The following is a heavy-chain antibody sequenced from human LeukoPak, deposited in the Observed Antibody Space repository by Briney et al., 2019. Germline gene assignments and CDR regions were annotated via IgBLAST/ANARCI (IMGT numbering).Heavy chain of an antibody. CDR2: IYYSGST. V-gene: IGHV4-31*03. D-gene: IGHD2-8*01. CDR3: ARESAMVDGGAFDI. Sequence: SETLSLTCTVSGGSISSGGYYWSWIRQHPGKGLEWIGYIYYSGSTYYNPSLKSRVTISVDTSKNQFSLKLSSVTAADTAVYYCARESAMVDGGAFDIWGQGTMVTVSS. CDR1: GGSISSGGYY. J-gene: IGHJ3*02.